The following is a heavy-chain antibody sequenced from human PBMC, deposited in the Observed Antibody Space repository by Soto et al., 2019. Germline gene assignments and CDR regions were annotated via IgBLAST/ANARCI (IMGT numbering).Heavy chain of an antibody. D-gene: IGHD4-17*01. CDR2: VRDSGANT. CDR1: GFSFSTYA. Sequence: PRGSLRLSCEASGFSFSTYAMTWVRQAPGKGLEWVSSVRDSGANTYYADSVKGRFTISRDNSRNTVYLQMNSLRGNDTALYYCARSRRAYGDYYDLWGQGTVVTVSS. V-gene: IGHV3-23*01. CDR3: ARSRRAYGDYYDL. J-gene: IGHJ4*02.